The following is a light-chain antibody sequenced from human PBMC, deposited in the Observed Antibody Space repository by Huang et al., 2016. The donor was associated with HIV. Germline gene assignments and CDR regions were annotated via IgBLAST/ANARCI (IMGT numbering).Light chain of an antibody. J-gene: IGKJ4*01. CDR3: QKSYTTPLT. Sequence: DIQMTQSPSSLSASVGDRVTITCRASQSISAYLNWYQQKPGKAPKLLIYGASTLQSGVPSRFRGSGSGTDFTLTINSLQPEDFATYYCQKSYTTPLTFGGGTKVEI. CDR1: QSISAY. V-gene: IGKV1-39*01. CDR2: GAS.